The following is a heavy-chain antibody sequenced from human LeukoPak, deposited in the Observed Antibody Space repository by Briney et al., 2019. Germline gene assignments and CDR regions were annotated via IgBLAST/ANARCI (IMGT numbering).Heavy chain of an antibody. V-gene: IGHV3-23*01. Sequence: GGSLRLSCAASGFPFGGYGMSWVRQAPGKGLEWVSTVRDGAKNTHYADSVKGRHTISRDNSKNTLYLQINSLRVEDTAVYYFARDVRPNGVGEGAMFDCWGQGTPVGVSS. CDR3: ARDVRPNGVGEGAMFDC. J-gene: IGHJ4*02. CDR2: VRDGAKNT. CDR1: GFPFGGYG. D-gene: IGHD2-2*01.